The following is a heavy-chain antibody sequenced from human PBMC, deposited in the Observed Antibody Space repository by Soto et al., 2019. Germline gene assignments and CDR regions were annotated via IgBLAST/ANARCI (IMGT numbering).Heavy chain of an antibody. J-gene: IGHJ5*02. Sequence: ASVKVSCKASGYTFTSYYMHWVRQAPGQGLEWMGIINPSGGSTSYAQKFQGRVTMTRDTSTSTVYMELSSLRSDDTAVYYCARDRSSGGSRNWFDPWGQGTLVTVSS. CDR1: GYTFTSYY. D-gene: IGHD2-15*01. CDR2: INPSGGST. V-gene: IGHV1-46*01. CDR3: ARDRSSGGSRNWFDP.